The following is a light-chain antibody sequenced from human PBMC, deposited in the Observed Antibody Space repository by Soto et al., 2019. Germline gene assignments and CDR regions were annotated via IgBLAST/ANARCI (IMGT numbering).Light chain of an antibody. CDR2: AAS. V-gene: IGKV1-16*01. CDR3: QQYNIYPLT. J-gene: IGKJ4*01. Sequence: DAPMTQSQSSWPASLGERVTITCRGSKDINTYLAWNKQKPGNAPKSLTYAASSLQTGVPSRYSGSESGTDFTLTISNLQPEDSATYYCQQYNIYPLTFGGGTKVEIK. CDR1: KDINTY.